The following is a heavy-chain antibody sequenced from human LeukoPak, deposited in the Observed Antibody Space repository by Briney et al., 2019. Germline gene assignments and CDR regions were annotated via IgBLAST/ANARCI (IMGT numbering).Heavy chain of an antibody. D-gene: IGHD6-13*01. Sequence: SETLSLTCAVYGGSFSDYYWSWIRQPPGKGLEWIGEINHSGSTNYNPSLKSRVTISVDTSKNQFSLKLSSVTAADTAVYYCARQRQQLVLSAAFDIWGQGTMVTVSS. CDR2: INHSGST. J-gene: IGHJ3*02. CDR3: ARQRQQLVLSAAFDI. CDR1: GGSFSDYY. V-gene: IGHV4-34*01.